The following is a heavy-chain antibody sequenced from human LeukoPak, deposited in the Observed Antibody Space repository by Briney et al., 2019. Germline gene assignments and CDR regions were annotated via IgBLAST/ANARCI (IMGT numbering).Heavy chain of an antibody. V-gene: IGHV3-30*03. Sequence: PGRSLRLSCAASGFTFSSYGMHWVRQAPGKGLEWVAVISYDGSNKYYADSVKGRFTISRGNSKNTLYLQMNSLRAEDTAVYYCATGYDILTGYYYDYWGQGTLVTVSS. CDR3: ATGYDILTGYYYDY. CDR1: GFTFSSYG. D-gene: IGHD3-9*01. CDR2: ISYDGSNK. J-gene: IGHJ4*02.